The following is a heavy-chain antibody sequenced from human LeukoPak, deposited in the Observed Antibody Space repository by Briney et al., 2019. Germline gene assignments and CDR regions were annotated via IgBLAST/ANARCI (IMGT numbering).Heavy chain of an antibody. J-gene: IGHJ6*02. CDR2: TSWNSGSI. D-gene: IGHD4-23*01. CDR3: AKDLYGGNSYYYYGMDV. Sequence: PGGSLRLSCAASGFTFDDYAMHWVRQAPGKGLEWVSGTSWNSGSIGYADSVKGRFTISRDNAKNSLYLQMNSLRAEDTALYYCAKDLYGGNSYYYYGMDVWGQGTTVTVSS. V-gene: IGHV3-9*01. CDR1: GFTFDDYA.